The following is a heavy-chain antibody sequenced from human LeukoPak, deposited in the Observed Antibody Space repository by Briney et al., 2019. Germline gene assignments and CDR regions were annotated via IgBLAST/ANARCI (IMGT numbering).Heavy chain of an antibody. J-gene: IGHJ4*02. CDR2: IYYSGST. V-gene: IGHV4-39*01. CDR3: ARAYYFDY. CDR1: TFSSYG. Sequence: TFSSYGMSWVRQPPGKGLEWIGSIYYSGSTYYNPSLKSRVTISVDTSKNQFPLKLSSVTAADTAVYYCARAYYFDYWGQGTLVTVSS.